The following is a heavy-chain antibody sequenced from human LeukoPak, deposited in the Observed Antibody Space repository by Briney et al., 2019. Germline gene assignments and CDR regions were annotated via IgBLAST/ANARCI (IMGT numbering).Heavy chain of an antibody. D-gene: IGHD1-26*01. Sequence: SVKVSCKASGGTFSSYAISWVRQAPGQGLEWMGGIIPIFGTANYAQKFQGRVTITTDESTSTAYMELSSLRSEDTAVYYCARVSEELAIEPDYFDYWGQGTLVTVSS. V-gene: IGHV1-69*05. CDR2: IIPIFGTA. CDR1: GGTFSSYA. J-gene: IGHJ4*02. CDR3: ARVSEELAIEPDYFDY.